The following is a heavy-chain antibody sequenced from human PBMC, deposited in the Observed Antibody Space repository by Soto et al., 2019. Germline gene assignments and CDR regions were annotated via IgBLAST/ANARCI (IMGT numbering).Heavy chain of an antibody. Sequence: ASVKVSCKASGGTFSSYAISWVRQAPGQGLEWMGWISAYNGNTNYAQKLQGRVTMTTDTSTSTAYMELRSLRSDDTAVYYCARDHDSSGYYVPDVMLISPWGQGTLVTVSS. CDR3: ARDHDSSGYYVPDVMLISP. CDR1: GGTFSSYA. J-gene: IGHJ4*02. D-gene: IGHD3-22*01. V-gene: IGHV1-18*01. CDR2: ISAYNGNT.